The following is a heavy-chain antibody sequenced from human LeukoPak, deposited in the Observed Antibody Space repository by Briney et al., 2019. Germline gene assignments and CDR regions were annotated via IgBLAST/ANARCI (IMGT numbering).Heavy chain of an antibody. D-gene: IGHD3-3*01. Sequence: PGRSLRLSCAASGFTFSSYGMHWARQAPGKGLEWVAVISYDGSNKYYADSVKGRFTISRDNSKNTLYLQMNSLRAEDTAVYYCAKVYGFWSGFDYWGQGTLVTVSS. CDR2: ISYDGSNK. CDR3: AKVYGFWSGFDY. CDR1: GFTFSSYG. J-gene: IGHJ4*02. V-gene: IGHV3-30*18.